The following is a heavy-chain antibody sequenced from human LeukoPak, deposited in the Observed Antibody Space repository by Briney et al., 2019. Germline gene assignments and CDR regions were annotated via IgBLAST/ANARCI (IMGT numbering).Heavy chain of an antibody. CDR1: GFTFSSYS. D-gene: IGHD2-15*01. Sequence: GGSLRLSCAASGFTFSSYSMNWVRQAPGKGLEWVSSISSSSSYIYYADSVKGRFTISRDNAKNSLYLQMNSLRAEDTAVYYCAKAASRGLYCSGGSCYALVYWGQGTLVTVSS. CDR2: ISSSSSYI. V-gene: IGHV3-21*01. CDR3: AKAASRGLYCSGGSCYALVY. J-gene: IGHJ4*02.